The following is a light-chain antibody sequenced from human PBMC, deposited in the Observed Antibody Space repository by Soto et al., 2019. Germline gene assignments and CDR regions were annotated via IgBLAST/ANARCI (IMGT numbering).Light chain of an antibody. CDR3: TSYTSSIIYV. V-gene: IGLV2-14*01. CDR1: SCDVGGYNY. CDR2: DVS. Sequence: QSVLTQPASVSGSPGQSITISCTGTSCDVGGYNYVSWYQQHPGKAPKLMLYDVSNRPSGVSNRFSGSKSGNTASLTISGLQAEDEADYYCTSYTSSIIYVFGTGTRVNVL. J-gene: IGLJ1*01.